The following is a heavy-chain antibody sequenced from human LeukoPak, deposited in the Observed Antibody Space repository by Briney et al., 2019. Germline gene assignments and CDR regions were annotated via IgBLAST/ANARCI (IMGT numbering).Heavy chain of an antibody. Sequence: GGSLRLSCAASGFTFTYTWMNWVRQAPGKGLEWVGRIKSESDGGATDYAAPVQGRFTVSRDDSQATLYLQMNSLKTEDTAVYYWTTGGSVMVAGTRAFDIWGQGTMVTVSS. CDR1: GFTFTYTW. CDR2: IKSESDGGAT. D-gene: IGHD1-7*01. J-gene: IGHJ3*02. V-gene: IGHV3-15*07. CDR3: TTGGSVMVAGTRAFDI.